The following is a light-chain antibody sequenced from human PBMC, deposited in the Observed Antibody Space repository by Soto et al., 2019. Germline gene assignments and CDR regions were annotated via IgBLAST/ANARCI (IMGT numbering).Light chain of an antibody. CDR1: QSVSSNY. Sequence: EIVLTQSPATLSLSPGERATLSCRASQSVSSNYLAWYQQKPGQAPRLLIFAASSRNTGIPDRFSGSGSGTDFTVTISRLEPEDFAVYHCQQYATSPRTFGQGTKVEIQ. CDR3: QQYATSPRT. J-gene: IGKJ1*01. V-gene: IGKV3-20*01. CDR2: AAS.